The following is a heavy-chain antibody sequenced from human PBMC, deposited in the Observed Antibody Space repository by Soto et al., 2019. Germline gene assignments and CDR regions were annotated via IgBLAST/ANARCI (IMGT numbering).Heavy chain of an antibody. Sequence: ASETLSLTCTVSGGSVSSGSYYWSWIRQPPGKGLEWIGYIYYSGSTNYNPSLKSRVTISVDTSKNQFSLKLSSVTAADTAVYYCARDSSPNYDILTGLDYWGQGTLVTVSS. CDR2: IYYSGST. CDR1: GGSVSSGSYY. V-gene: IGHV4-61*01. CDR3: ARDSSPNYDILTGLDY. D-gene: IGHD3-9*01. J-gene: IGHJ4*02.